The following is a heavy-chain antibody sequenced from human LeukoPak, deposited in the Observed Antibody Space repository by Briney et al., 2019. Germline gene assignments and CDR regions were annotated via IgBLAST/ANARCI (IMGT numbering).Heavy chain of an antibody. CDR2: INPGTGGT. Sequence: ASVKVSCKASGYSFTGYYIHWVRQAPGQGLDYMGWINPGTGGTNYAQKFQGRVTMTRDKSISTAYMDLSSLRSDDTAVYYCAHFWSGYYALDYWGQGSLVTVSS. CDR1: GYSFTGYY. J-gene: IGHJ4*02. D-gene: IGHD3-3*02. CDR3: AHFWSGYYALDY. V-gene: IGHV1-2*02.